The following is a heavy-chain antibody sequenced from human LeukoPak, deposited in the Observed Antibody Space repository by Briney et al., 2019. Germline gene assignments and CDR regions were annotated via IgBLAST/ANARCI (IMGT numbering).Heavy chain of an antibody. D-gene: IGHD6-13*01. Sequence: GESLKISCQSSGYNFTPYWIVWVRQMPGKGLEWMGITFAGYSYTIYSPSFQGQVTISVDKSISTAYLQWSSLKASDTAMYYCARQGSWSNWFDPWGQGTLVTVSS. CDR2: TFAGYSYT. CDR3: ARQGSWSNWFDP. CDR1: GYNFTPYW. V-gene: IGHV5-51*01. J-gene: IGHJ5*02.